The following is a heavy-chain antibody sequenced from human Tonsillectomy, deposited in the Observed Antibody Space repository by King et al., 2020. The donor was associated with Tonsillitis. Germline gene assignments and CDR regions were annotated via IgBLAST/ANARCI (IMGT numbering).Heavy chain of an antibody. V-gene: IGHV3-11*01. D-gene: IGHD5-12*01. CDR3: ARGYSGPGFDS. CDR1: GFTFSASY. J-gene: IGHJ4*02. Sequence: VQLVESGGGLVKPGGSLRLSCAASGFTFSASYMRWIRQAPGRGLEWISYISSRSSTISYADSVKGRFTISRDNAKNSLHLRMNSLRADDTAVYFCARGYSGPGFDSWGQGTLVTVSS. CDR2: ISSRSSTI.